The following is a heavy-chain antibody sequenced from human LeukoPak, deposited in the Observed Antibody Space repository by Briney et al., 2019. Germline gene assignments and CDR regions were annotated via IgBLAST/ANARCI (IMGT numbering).Heavy chain of an antibody. CDR1: GGSISSYY. J-gene: IGHJ6*03. CDR3: ARTTEGGYTYGYFYYYYMDV. D-gene: IGHD5-18*01. Sequence: PSETLSLTCTVSGGSISSYYWSWIRQPPGRGLEWIGYIYYSGSTNYNPSLKSRVTISVDTSKNQFSLKLTSVTAADTAVYYCARTTEGGYTYGYFYYYYMDVWGKGTTVTISS. CDR2: IYYSGST. V-gene: IGHV4-59*01.